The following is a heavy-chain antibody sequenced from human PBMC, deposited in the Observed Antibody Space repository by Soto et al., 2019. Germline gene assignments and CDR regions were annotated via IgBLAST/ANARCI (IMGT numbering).Heavy chain of an antibody. CDR3: ARSYYDILTGPPRY. J-gene: IGHJ4*02. Sequence: GGSLRLSCAASGFTFSSYSMNWVRQAPGKGLEWVSSISSSSIYIYYADSVKGRFTISRDNAKNSLYLQMNSLRAEDTAVYYCARSYYDILTGPPRYWGQGTLVTVSS. CDR1: GFTFSSYS. V-gene: IGHV3-21*01. D-gene: IGHD3-9*01. CDR2: ISSSSIYI.